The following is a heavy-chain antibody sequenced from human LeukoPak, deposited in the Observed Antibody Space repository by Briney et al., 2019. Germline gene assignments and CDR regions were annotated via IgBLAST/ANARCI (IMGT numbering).Heavy chain of an antibody. CDR2: VDPEDDER. CDR1: GKPLSELS. D-gene: IGHD5-18*01. CDR3: TTGFTAMAVDYFDY. V-gene: IGHV1-24*01. Sequence: ASVKVSCKVSGKPLSELSIHWLRQAPGYGLEWIGGVDPEDDERIYAQNFQGRVTMTEDTSIDTAYMDLSSPTSEDTAVYYCTTGFTAMAVDYFDYWGQGTLVTVSS. J-gene: IGHJ4*02.